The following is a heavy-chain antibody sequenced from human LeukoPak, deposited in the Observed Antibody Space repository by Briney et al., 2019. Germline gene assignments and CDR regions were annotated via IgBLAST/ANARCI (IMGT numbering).Heavy chain of an antibody. CDR1: EFTFSSYT. J-gene: IGHJ4*02. V-gene: IGHV3-21*01. D-gene: IGHD2-15*01. CDR2: ISSTSTYI. CDR3: ARGGGNFDY. Sequence: GGSLRLSCAASEFTFSSYTINWVRQAPGKGLEWVSSISSTSTYISYVDSVKGRFIISRDNAKNSLYLQMNSLRAEDTAVYYCARGGGNFDYWGQGTLVTVSS.